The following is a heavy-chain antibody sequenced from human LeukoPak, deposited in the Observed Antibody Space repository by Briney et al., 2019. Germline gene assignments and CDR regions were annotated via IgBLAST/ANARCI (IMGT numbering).Heavy chain of an antibody. CDR2: ISSSSSTI. J-gene: IGHJ5*02. Sequence: SGGSLRLSCAASGFTFSSYSMNWVRQAPGKGLEWVSYISSSSSTIYYADSVKGRFTISRDNAKNSLYLQMNSLRAEDTAVYYCARDAKYYYGSGSGFDPWGQGTLVTVSS. D-gene: IGHD3-10*01. CDR3: ARDAKYYYGSGSGFDP. V-gene: IGHV3-48*04. CDR1: GFTFSSYS.